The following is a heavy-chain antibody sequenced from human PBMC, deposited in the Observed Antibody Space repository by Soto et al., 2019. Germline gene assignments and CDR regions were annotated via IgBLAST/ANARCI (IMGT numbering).Heavy chain of an antibody. D-gene: IGHD1-1*01. V-gene: IGHV3-21*01. J-gene: IGHJ4*02. CDR3: ARNYERPYTPPGY. Sequence: PGGSLRLSGAASGFSFSSYSINWVRQAPWKGLEWVSSISSSSIYIYYADSVKGRFTISRDNAKKSLYLQMNSLRAEDTAVYYCARNYERPYTPPGYCGQGTLFTVCS. CDR2: ISSSSIYI. CDR1: GFSFSSYS.